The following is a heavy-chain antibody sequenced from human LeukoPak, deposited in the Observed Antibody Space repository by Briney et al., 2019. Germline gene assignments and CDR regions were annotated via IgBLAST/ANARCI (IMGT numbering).Heavy chain of an antibody. CDR2: IKQDGSEK. Sequence: PGGSLRLSCAASGFTVSSNYMSWVRQAPGKGLEWVANIKQDGSEKYYVDSVKGRFTISRDNAKNSLYLQMNSLRAEDTAVYYCARGDIVAMDYSFGYWGQGTLVTVSS. CDR1: GFTVSSNY. V-gene: IGHV3-7*01. D-gene: IGHD5-12*01. CDR3: ARGDIVAMDYSFGY. J-gene: IGHJ4*02.